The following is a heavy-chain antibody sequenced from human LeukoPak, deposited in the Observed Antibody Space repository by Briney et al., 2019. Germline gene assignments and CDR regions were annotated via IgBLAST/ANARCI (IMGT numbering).Heavy chain of an antibody. CDR1: GFTFSSYA. D-gene: IGHD3-3*01. V-gene: IGHV3-23*01. Sequence: GGSLRLSCAASGFTFSSYAMNWVRQAPGKGLEWVSVISGSGGSTYYADSVKGRFTISRDNSKNTLYLQMNSLRAEDTAVYYCAKALSDYDFWSGYYREGYYFDYWGQGTLVTVSS. CDR2: ISGSGGST. CDR3: AKALSDYDFWSGYYREGYYFDY. J-gene: IGHJ4*02.